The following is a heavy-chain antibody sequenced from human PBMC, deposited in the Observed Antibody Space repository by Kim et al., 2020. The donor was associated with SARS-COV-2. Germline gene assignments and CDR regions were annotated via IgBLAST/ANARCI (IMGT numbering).Heavy chain of an antibody. V-gene: IGHV1-18*04. CDR3: ARVSTTYYYDSSGDYAFDI. CDR2: ISAYNGNT. CDR1: GYTFTSYG. D-gene: IGHD3-22*01. J-gene: IGHJ3*02. Sequence: ASVKVSCKASGYTFTSYGISWVRQAPGQGLEWMGWISAYNGNTNYAQKLQGRVTMTTDTSTSTAYMELRSLRSDDTAVYYCARVSTTYYYDSSGDYAFDIWGQGTMVTVSS.